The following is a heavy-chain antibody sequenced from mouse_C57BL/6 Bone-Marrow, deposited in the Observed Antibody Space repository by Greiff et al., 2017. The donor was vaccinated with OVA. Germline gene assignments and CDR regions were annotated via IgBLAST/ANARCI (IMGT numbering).Heavy chain of an antibody. J-gene: IGHJ1*03. CDR1: GYTFTSYW. D-gene: IGHD1-1*01. CDR3: AREYYGSSSWYFDV. V-gene: IGHV1-69*01. CDR2: IDPSDSYT. Sequence: VQLQQPGAELVMPGASVKLSCKASGYTFTSYWMHWVKQRPGQGLEWIGEIDPSDSYTNSNQKFKGKSTLPVDKSSSTAYMQLSSLTSEDSAVYYCAREYYGSSSWYFDVWGTGTTVTVSA.